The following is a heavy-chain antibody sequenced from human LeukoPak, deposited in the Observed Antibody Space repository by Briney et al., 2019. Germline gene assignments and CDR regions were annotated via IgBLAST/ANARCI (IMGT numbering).Heavy chain of an antibody. V-gene: IGHV1-69*05. CDR1: GGTFSSYA. J-gene: IGHJ4*02. CDR3: AKDQDYSNYLDY. CDR2: IIPIFGTA. Sequence: SVKVSCKASGGTFSSYAISWVRQAPGQGLEWMGRIIPIFGTANYAQKFQGRVTITTDESTSTAYMELSSLRSEDTAVYYCAKDQDYSNYLDYWGQGTLVTVSS. D-gene: IGHD4-11*01.